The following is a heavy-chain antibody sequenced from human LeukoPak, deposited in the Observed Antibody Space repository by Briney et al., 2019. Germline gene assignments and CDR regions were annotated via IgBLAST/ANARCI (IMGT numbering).Heavy chain of an antibody. CDR3: SRGRVGYCSGGSCYSDY. J-gene: IGHJ4*02. CDR2: IKKDGSST. D-gene: IGHD2-15*01. Sequence: TGGSLRLSCAASGFSFSSYWMHWVRQSPGKGPVWVSRIKKDGSSTNYADFVKGRLTISRDNAKNTLYLQMNSLRVEDTAVYYCSRGRVGYCSGGSCYSDYWGQGTLVTVSS. CDR1: GFSFSSYW. V-gene: IGHV3-74*01.